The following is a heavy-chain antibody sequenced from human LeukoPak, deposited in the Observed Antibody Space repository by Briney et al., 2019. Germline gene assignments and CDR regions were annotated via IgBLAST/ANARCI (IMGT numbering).Heavy chain of an antibody. Sequence: GASVKVSCKASGYTFTGYYMHWVRQAPGQGLEWMGWINPNSGGTNYAQKFQGRVTMTRDTSISTAYMELSRLRSDDTAVYYCARGVGDIAAAGMRFYAFDIWGQGTMVTVSS. CDR1: GYTFTGYY. CDR3: ARGVGDIAAAGMRFYAFDI. J-gene: IGHJ3*02. D-gene: IGHD6-13*01. V-gene: IGHV1-2*02. CDR2: INPNSGGT.